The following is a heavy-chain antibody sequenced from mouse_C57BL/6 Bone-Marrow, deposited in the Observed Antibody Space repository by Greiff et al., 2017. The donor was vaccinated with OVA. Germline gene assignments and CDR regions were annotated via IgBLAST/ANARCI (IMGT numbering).Heavy chain of an antibody. V-gene: IGHV6-3*01. CDR1: GFTFSNYW. CDR2: IRLKSDNYAT. CDR3: PSTMVTHYYAMDY. Sequence: EVQVVESGGGLVQPGGSLKLSCVASGFTFSNYWMNWVRQSPEKGLEWVAQIRLKSDNYATHYAESVKGRFTISRDDSKSSVYLQMNNLRAEDTGIYYCPSTMVTHYYAMDYWGQGTSVTVSS. D-gene: IGHD2-2*01. J-gene: IGHJ4*01.